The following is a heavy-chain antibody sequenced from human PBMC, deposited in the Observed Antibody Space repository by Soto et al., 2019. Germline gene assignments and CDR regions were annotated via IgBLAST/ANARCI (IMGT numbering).Heavy chain of an antibody. J-gene: IGHJ4*01. CDR3: ARQNFAANVPDF. D-gene: IGHD2-15*01. CDR1: GYNFNRYW. CDR2: IFPGDSDT. V-gene: IGHV5-51*01. Sequence: PGESLKISCQGSGYNFNRYWIGWVRQMPGKGLEWMAIIFPGDSDTKYSPSFQGQVTISADKSINTAYLQWSSLKASDTAMYFCARQNFAANVPDFWGPGTLVTVS.